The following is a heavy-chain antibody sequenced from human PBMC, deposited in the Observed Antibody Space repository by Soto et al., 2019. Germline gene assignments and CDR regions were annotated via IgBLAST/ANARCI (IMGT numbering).Heavy chain of an antibody. Sequence: QLQLQESGSRLVKSSETLSLTCAVSGDTISTGGYSWAWIRQPPGKPLEWIGHTYHSGYPYYNPSLKRRVIISVDRSMNQFSPNLRSVNAADTAVYYCARDTSSDYVGYFDPWGQGTLVTVSS. J-gene: IGHJ5*02. V-gene: IGHV4-30-2*01. CDR1: GDTISTGGYS. CDR2: TYHSGYP. D-gene: IGHD4-17*01. CDR3: ARDTSSDYVGYFDP.